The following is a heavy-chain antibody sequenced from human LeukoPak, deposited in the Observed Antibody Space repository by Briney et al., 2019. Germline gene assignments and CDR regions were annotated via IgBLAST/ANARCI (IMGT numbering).Heavy chain of an antibody. CDR3: AKDWADFWSGYFLFDY. CDR1: GFTFRNYA. Sequence: GGSLRLSCAASGFTFRNYAMSCVRQAPGKGLEWVSVISGSGSSTYYADSVKGRFTISRDNSKNTVYLQMKSLRAEDTAVYFCAKDWADFWSGYFLFDYWGQGTLVTVSS. D-gene: IGHD3-3*01. CDR2: ISGSGSST. J-gene: IGHJ4*02. V-gene: IGHV3-23*01.